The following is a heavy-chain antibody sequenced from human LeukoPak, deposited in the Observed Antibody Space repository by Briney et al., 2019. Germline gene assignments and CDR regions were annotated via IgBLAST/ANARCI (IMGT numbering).Heavy chain of an antibody. CDR3: ARRSGDVLRYFDWLHLRSAFDI. CDR2: INHSGST. Sequence: KPSETLSLTCAVYGGSFSGYYWSWIRQPPGKGLEWIGEINHSGSTNYNPSLKSRVTISVDTSKNQFSLKLSSVTAADTAVYYCARRSGDVLRYFDWLHLRSAFDIWGQGTMVTVSS. D-gene: IGHD3-9*01. CDR1: GGSFSGYY. J-gene: IGHJ3*02. V-gene: IGHV4-34*01.